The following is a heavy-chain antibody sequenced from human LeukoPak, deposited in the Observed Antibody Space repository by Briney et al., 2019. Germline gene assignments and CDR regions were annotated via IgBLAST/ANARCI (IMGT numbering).Heavy chain of an antibody. CDR3: ARGGVSTYDILTGYSDY. CDR2: INPNSGGT. CDR1: GYTFTGYY. D-gene: IGHD3-9*01. V-gene: IGHV1-2*02. J-gene: IGHJ4*02. Sequence: ASVKVSCKASGYTFTGYYMPWVRQAPGQGLEWMGWINPNSGGTNYAQKFQGRVTMTRDTSISTAYMELSRLRSDDTAVYYCARGGVSTYDILTGYSDYWGQGTLVTVSS.